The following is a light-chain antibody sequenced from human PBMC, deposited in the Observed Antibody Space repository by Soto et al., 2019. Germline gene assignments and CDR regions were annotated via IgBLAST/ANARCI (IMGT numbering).Light chain of an antibody. CDR1: QSISTF. J-gene: IGKJ1*01. V-gene: IGKV1-39*01. CDR2: ATS. Sequence: DIQMTQSPSSLSASVGDRVTITCRPSQSISTFLNWYQQKPGTAPKLLMHATSILQSGVPSRFSGSGSGTEFTLTISSLHPEDFATYYCLQSYSSTWTFGQGTKVEI. CDR3: LQSYSSTWT.